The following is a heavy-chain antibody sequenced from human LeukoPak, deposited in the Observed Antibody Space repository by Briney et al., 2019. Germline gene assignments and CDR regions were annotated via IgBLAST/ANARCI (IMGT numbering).Heavy chain of an antibody. V-gene: IGHV4-59*01. Sequence: SETLSLTCTVSGGSISSYYWSWIRQPPGKGLEWIGYIYYSGSTNYNPSLKSRVTMSVDTSKNQFSLKLSSVTAADTAVYYCARESAEYYYDSSHAFDIWGQGTMVTVSS. J-gene: IGHJ3*02. CDR1: GGSISSYY. CDR3: ARESAEYYYDSSHAFDI. CDR2: IYYSGST. D-gene: IGHD3-22*01.